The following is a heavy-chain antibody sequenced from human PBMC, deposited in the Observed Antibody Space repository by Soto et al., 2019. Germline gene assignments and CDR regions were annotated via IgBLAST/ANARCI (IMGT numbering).Heavy chain of an antibody. Sequence: PSETLSLTCTVSGASVSGGSYYWSWIRQPPGKGLEWMGYIYYSGSPKYNPSLKSRVTMSVDTSKNQFSLRLSSMTVADTAVYYCARTYEGGAFSRGHSHQVHYHGMDVWGQGTTVTVSS. J-gene: IGHJ6*02. V-gene: IGHV4-61*01. CDR1: GASVSGGSYY. CDR2: IYYSGSP. CDR3: ARTYEGGAFSRGHSHQVHYHGMDV. D-gene: IGHD2-21*01.